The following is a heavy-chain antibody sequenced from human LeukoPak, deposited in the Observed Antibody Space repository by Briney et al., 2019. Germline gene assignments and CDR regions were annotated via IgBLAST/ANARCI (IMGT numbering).Heavy chain of an antibody. CDR1: GFTFSSYG. J-gene: IGHJ5*02. V-gene: IGHV3-30*03. CDR2: ISYDGSNK. Sequence: PGGSLRLSCAASGFTFSSYGMHWVRQAPGKGLEWVAVISYDGSNKYYADSVKGRFTISRDNSKNTLYLQMNSLRAEDTAVYYCARESPSLVAATIDPWGQGTLVTVSS. CDR3: ARESPSLVAATIDP. D-gene: IGHD2-15*01.